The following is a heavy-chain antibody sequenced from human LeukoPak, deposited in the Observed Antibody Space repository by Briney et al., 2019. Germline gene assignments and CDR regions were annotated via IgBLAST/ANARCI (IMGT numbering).Heavy chain of an antibody. CDR2: INTDGSST. Sequence: GGSLRLSCAASGFTFSSYWMHWVRHAPGKGLVWVSRINTDGSSTSYADSVKGRFTISRDNAKNTLYLQMNSLRAEDTAVYYCARDRESVLTGYQRTYYYYMDVWGKGTTVTVSS. V-gene: IGHV3-74*01. D-gene: IGHD3-9*01. J-gene: IGHJ6*03. CDR3: ARDRESVLTGYQRTYYYYMDV. CDR1: GFTFSSYW.